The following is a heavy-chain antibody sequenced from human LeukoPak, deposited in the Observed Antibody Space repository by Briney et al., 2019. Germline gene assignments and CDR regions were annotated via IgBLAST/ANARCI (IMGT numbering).Heavy chain of an antibody. D-gene: IGHD6-6*01. CDR3: ARRIEYSSLPFDY. CDR2: IYPGDSDT. V-gene: IGHV5-51*01. CDR1: GHSFTNYW. J-gene: IGHJ4*02. Sequence: PGDSLKISCKGFGHSFTNYWIGWVRQMPGRGLEWVGIIYPGDSDTRYSPSFQGQVTISVDKSISTAYLQWISLKASDTAMYYCARRIEYSSLPFDYCGQGTLVTVSS.